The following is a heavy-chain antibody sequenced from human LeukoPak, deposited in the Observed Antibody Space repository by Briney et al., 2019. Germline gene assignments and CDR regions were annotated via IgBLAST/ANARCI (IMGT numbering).Heavy chain of an antibody. CDR2: ITGSGTNR. V-gene: IGHV3-23*01. Sequence: GGSLRLSCVASGFTFSNYAMSWVRQAPGKGLEWVSAITGSGTNRYYADSLKGRFTTSRDNSKHPVFLQINSLRHEDTAIYYCVIWGDYDVLTAYYVPDFWGQGTLVTVSS. J-gene: IGHJ4*02. CDR1: GFTFSNYA. CDR3: VIWGDYDVLTAYYVPDF. D-gene: IGHD3-9*01.